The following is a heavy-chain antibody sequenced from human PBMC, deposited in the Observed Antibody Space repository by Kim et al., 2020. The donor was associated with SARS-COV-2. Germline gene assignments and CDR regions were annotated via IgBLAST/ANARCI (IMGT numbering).Heavy chain of an antibody. CDR3: ARDNRRIQLWSYYYYGMDV. Sequence: GGSLRLSCAASGFTFSSYAMHWVRQAPGKGLEWVAVISYDGSNKYYADSVKGRFTISRDNSKNTLYLQMNSLRAEDTAVYYCARDNRRIQLWSYYYYGMDVWGQGTTVTVSS. J-gene: IGHJ6*02. CDR1: GFTFSSYA. CDR2: ISYDGSNK. D-gene: IGHD5-18*01. V-gene: IGHV3-30-3*01.